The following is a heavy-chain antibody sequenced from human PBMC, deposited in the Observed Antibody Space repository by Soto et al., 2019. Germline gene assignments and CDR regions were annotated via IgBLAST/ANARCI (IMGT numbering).Heavy chain of an antibody. Sequence: SGPTLVNPTQTLTLTCTFSGFSLSSRGVGVGWVRQPPGKALEWLALIDWDDDKYYSTSLKTRLTISKDTSKNQVVLTMTNMDPVDTATYYCAREVNYYDSSGYYYYGMDVWGQGTTVTVSS. CDR2: IDWDDDK. V-gene: IGHV2-70*20. D-gene: IGHD3-22*01. CDR1: GFSLSSRGVG. J-gene: IGHJ6*02. CDR3: AREVNYYDSSGYYYYGMDV.